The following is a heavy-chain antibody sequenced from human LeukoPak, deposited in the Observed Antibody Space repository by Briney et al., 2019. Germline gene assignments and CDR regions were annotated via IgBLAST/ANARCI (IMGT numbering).Heavy chain of an antibody. J-gene: IGHJ4*02. Sequence: GGSLRLSCAASGFTFSSYGMSWVRQAPGKGLEWVSAISGSGGSTYYADSVKGRFTISRDNSKNTLYLQMNSLRAEDTAVYYCAKVDYDILTGMGYFDYWGRGTLVTVSS. CDR3: AKVDYDILTGMGYFDY. D-gene: IGHD3-9*01. CDR1: GFTFSSYG. V-gene: IGHV3-23*01. CDR2: ISGSGGST.